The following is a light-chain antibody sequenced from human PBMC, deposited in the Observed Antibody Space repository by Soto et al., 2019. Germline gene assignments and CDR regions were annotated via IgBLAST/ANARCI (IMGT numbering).Light chain of an antibody. CDR2: AAS. V-gene: IGKV1-39*02. Sequence: DIQMTQSPSSLSASVGDRVTITCRASQSIVTYLNWYLQKPGKAPKLMIYAASNRATGIPDRFSGSGSGTEFTLTIRRLKSEDFAVYYCQKYNKWPPVTLGGGNKLDLK. CDR1: QSIVTY. CDR3: QKYNKWPPVT. J-gene: IGKJ4*01.